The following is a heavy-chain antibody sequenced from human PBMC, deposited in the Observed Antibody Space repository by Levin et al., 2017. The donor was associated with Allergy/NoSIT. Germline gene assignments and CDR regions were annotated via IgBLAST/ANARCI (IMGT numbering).Heavy chain of an antibody. CDR1: GFTFDDYA. V-gene: IGHV3-9*01. J-gene: IGHJ3*02. CDR2: ISWNSGNI. D-gene: IGHD3-22*01. CDR3: AKAGDSMGSANVFDI. Sequence: GGSLRLSCAASGFTFDDYAMHWVRQAPGKGLEWVSGISWNSGNICYADSVKGRFTISRDSAKSSLYLQMNSLRAEDTALYYCAKAGDSMGSANVFDIWGQGTMVTVSS.